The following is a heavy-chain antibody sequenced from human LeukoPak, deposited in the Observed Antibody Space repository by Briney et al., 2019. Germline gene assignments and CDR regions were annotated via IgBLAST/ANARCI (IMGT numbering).Heavy chain of an antibody. V-gene: IGHV3-21*04. CDR2: ISSSSSYI. CDR1: GFTFSSYS. J-gene: IGHJ3*02. D-gene: IGHD3-10*01. CDR3: ARAGVIDAFDI. Sequence: GGSLRLSCAASGFTFSSYSMNWVRQAPGKGLEWVSSISSSSSYIYYADSVKGRFTISRDNAKNSLYLQMNSLRAEDTAVYYCARAGVIDAFDIWGQGTMVTVSS.